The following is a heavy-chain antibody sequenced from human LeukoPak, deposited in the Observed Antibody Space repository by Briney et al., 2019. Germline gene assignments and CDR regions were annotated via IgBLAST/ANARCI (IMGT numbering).Heavy chain of an antibody. CDR2: ISSSSSYI. Sequence: PGGSLRLSCAASGLTFSSYSMNWVRQAPGKGLEWVSSISSSSSYIYYADSVKGRFTISRDSAKNSLYLQMNSLRAEDTAVYYCARDLELGDAFDIWGQGTMVTVSS. J-gene: IGHJ3*02. CDR3: ARDLELGDAFDI. CDR1: GLTFSSYS. V-gene: IGHV3-21*01. D-gene: IGHD3-3*01.